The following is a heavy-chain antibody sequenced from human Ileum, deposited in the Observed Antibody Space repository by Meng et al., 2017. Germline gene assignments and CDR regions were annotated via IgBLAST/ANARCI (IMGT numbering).Heavy chain of an antibody. D-gene: IGHD3-10*01. CDR2: ISAIGNT. J-gene: IGHJ4*02. V-gene: IGHV3-11*01. CDR1: GFNFSDFY. CDR3: AKSPRGIDFDD. Sequence: QVQLVESGGALVKPGGSLRLSCAASGFNFSDFYTGWVRQAPGKGLEFIAYISAIGNTYFADSFLGRATVSRDSAQKVLYLQMTRMRAEDTAVYYCAKSPRGIDFDDWGQGILVTVSS.